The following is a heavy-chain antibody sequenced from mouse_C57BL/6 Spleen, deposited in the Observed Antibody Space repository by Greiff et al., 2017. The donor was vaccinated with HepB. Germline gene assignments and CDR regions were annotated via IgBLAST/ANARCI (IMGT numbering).Heavy chain of an antibody. CDR2: IYPGDGDT. D-gene: IGHD2-1*01. CDR1: GYAFSSSW. V-gene: IGHV1-82*01. J-gene: IGHJ1*03. Sequence: QVPLQQSGPELVKPGASVKISCKASGYAFSSSWLNWVKQRPGKGLEWIGRIYPGDGDTNYNGTFKGKATLTADKSSSTAYMQHSSLTSEDSAVYFCARYGNYPNWYFDVWGTGTTVTVSS. CDR3: ARYGNYPNWYFDV.